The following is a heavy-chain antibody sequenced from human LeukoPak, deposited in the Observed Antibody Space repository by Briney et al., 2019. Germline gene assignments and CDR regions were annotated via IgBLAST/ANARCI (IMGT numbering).Heavy chain of an antibody. D-gene: IGHD3-22*01. CDR3: ARDLTHRRNYDNSGYQIVPAF. J-gene: IGHJ4*02. V-gene: IGHV1-69*04. Sequence: ASVKVSCKVSGGTNYALSWVRQAPGQGLEWMGRIIPILDVANSAQKFQGRVTFTADKSTNTAYMELRSLRSDDTAVYYCARDLTHRRNYDNSGYQIVPAFWGQGTLVTVPS. CDR1: GGTNYA. CDR2: IIPILDVA.